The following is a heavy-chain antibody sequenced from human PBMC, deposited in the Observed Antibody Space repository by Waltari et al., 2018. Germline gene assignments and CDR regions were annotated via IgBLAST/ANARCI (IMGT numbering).Heavy chain of an antibody. CDR1: GFSPTNARMG. Sequence: QVTLKESGPVLVKPTETLTLTCTVSGFSPTNARMGVSWIRQPPGKALVCLAHIFSNEEKSYSTSLKSRLTISWDTSKSQVVLTMTNMDPVDTATYYCARIPGLYGSGRYTLDYWGQGTLVTVSS. V-gene: IGHV2-26*01. J-gene: IGHJ4*02. CDR2: IFSNEEK. CDR3: ARIPGLYGSGRYTLDY. D-gene: IGHD3-10*01.